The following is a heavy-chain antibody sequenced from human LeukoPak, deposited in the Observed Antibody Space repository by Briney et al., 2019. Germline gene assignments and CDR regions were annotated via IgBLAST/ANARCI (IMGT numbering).Heavy chain of an antibody. D-gene: IGHD2-2*01. CDR1: GGSISSGGYS. CDR3: ARQGSSRAHWYFDL. J-gene: IGHJ2*01. V-gene: IGHV4-30-2*01. CDR2: IYQSGST. Sequence: SETLSLTCAVSGGSISSGGYSWSWIRQPPGKGLEWIGYIYQSGSTYYNPSLKSRVTISADRSKDQFSLKLSSVTAADTAVYYCARQGSSRAHWYFDLWGRGTLVTVSS.